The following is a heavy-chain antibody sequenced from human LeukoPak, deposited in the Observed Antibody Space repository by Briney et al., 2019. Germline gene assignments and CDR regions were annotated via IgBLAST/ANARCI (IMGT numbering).Heavy chain of an antibody. Sequence: GGSLRLSCAASGFTFSSYAMSWVRQAPGKGLEWVSAISGSGGSTYYADSVKGRFTISRDNSKSTLYLQMNSLRAEDTAVYYCAKSDTIFGVVSGPYYYYGMDVWGQGTTVTVSS. CDR3: AKSDTIFGVVSGPYYYYGMDV. D-gene: IGHD3-3*01. CDR2: ISGSGGST. CDR1: GFTFSSYA. J-gene: IGHJ6*02. V-gene: IGHV3-23*01.